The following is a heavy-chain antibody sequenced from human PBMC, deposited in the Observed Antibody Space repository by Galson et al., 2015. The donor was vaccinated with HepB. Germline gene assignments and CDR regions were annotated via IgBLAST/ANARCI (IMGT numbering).Heavy chain of an antibody. D-gene: IGHD3-22*01. CDR1: GFTFSSYS. V-gene: IGHV3-48*01. CDR2: ISSSSSTM. J-gene: IGHJ4*02. CDR3: AREMNYYDSSGYYFDY. Sequence: SLRLSCAASGFTFSSYSMNWVRQAPGKGLEWVSYISSSSSTMYYADSVKGRFTISRDNAKNSLYLQMNSLRAEDTAVYYCAREMNYYDSSGYYFDYWGQGTLVTVSS.